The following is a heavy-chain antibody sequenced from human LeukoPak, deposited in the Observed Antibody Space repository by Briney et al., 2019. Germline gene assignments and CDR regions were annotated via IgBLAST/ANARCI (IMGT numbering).Heavy chain of an antibody. CDR1: GFTFNSYT. CDR3: AKSSGDWPSPFDY. Sequence: GGSLRLSCTASGFTFNSYTMSWVRQAQERGMEWISGIVGRGDVTDHADSVKGRFTVSRDNSRNTLYLQMNSLRVEDTAVYYSAKSSGDWPSPFDYWGQGTLVTVSS. D-gene: IGHD2-21*02. CDR2: IVGRGDVT. J-gene: IGHJ4*02. V-gene: IGHV3-23*01.